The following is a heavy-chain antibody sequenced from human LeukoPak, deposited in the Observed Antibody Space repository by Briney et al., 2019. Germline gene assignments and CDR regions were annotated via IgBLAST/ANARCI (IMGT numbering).Heavy chain of an antibody. CDR2: ISYDGGNK. CDR1: GFTFSSYA. CDR3: ARSGSYDY. V-gene: IGHV3-30-3*01. D-gene: IGHD1-26*01. J-gene: IGHJ4*02. Sequence: PGGSLRLSCAASGFTFSSYAMHWVRQAPGKGLEWVAVISYDGGNKYYADSVKGRFTISRDNSKNTLYLQMNSLRAEDTAVYYCARSGSYDYWGQGTLVTVSS.